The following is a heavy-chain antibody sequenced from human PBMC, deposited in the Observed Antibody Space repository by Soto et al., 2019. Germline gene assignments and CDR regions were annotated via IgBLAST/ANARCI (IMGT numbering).Heavy chain of an antibody. J-gene: IGHJ5*02. CDR3: AREVPAAMDWFDP. CDR2: IYYSGST. Sequence: PSETLSLTCTVSGGSVSSGRYYWSWIRQPPGKALEWIGYIYYSGSTNYNPSLKSRVTISVDTSKNQFSLKLSSVTDADTAVYYGAREVPAAMDWFDPWGQGTRVTVS. D-gene: IGHD2-2*01. V-gene: IGHV4-61*01. CDR1: GGSVSSGRYY.